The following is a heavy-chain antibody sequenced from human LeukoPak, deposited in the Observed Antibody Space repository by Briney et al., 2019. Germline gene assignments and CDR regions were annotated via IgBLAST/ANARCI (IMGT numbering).Heavy chain of an antibody. Sequence: GRSLRLSCAASGFTFSSYAMHWARQAPGKGLEWVTVISYDGDRKYYPDSVKGRFTIFRDNSKNTVYLQMNSLRVEGTAVYYCAKSLYGGCDYWGQGTVVTVSS. CDR1: GFTFSSYA. CDR3: AKSLYGGCDY. CDR2: ISYDGDRK. J-gene: IGHJ4*02. V-gene: IGHV3-30-3*02. D-gene: IGHD3-16*02.